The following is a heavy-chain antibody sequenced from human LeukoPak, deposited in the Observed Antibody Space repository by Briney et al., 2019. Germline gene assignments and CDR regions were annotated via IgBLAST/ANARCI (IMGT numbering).Heavy chain of an antibody. CDR2: INPNSGDT. V-gene: IGHV1-2*02. CDR3: ASPPRVSGGNAFDI. Sequence: ASVKVSCKASGYTFTGYSMHWVRQAPGQGLEWMGWINPNSGDTNYAQKFQGRVTLTRDTSISTVYMELSRLRSDDTAVYYCASPPRVSGGNAFDIWGQGTMVTVSS. J-gene: IGHJ3*02. D-gene: IGHD3-10*01. CDR1: GYTFTGYS.